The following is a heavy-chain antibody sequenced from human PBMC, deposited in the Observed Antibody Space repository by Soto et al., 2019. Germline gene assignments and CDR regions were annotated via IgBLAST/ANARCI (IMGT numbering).Heavy chain of an antibody. Sequence: QVQLVQSGAEVKKPGSSVKVSCKASGGTFSSYAISWVRQAPGQGLEWMGGIIPIFGTANYAQKFQGRVTITADDSTSTAYMELSSLRSEDTAVYYCARGKVTRVGGVSGYAFDVWGQGTMVTVSS. J-gene: IGHJ3*01. V-gene: IGHV1-69*01. CDR3: ARGKVTRVGGVSGYAFDV. CDR1: GGTFSSYA. D-gene: IGHD3-10*01. CDR2: IIPIFGTA.